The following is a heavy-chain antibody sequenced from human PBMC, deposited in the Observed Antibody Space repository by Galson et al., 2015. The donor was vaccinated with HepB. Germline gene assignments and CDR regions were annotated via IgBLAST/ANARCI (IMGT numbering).Heavy chain of an antibody. Sequence: SLRLSCAASGFTFSYYAMSWVRQAPGKGLEWISAITPSGDHTYSADSMKGRFTISRDNSRKTLFWQLNSLRADDTAIYFCAKVFPEKVDGWYRQALYYFDSWGQGTRVTVSS. CDR3: AKVFPEKVDGWYRQALYYFDS. CDR2: ITPSGDHT. CDR1: GFTFSYYA. D-gene: IGHD6-19*01. V-gene: IGHV3-23*01. J-gene: IGHJ4*02.